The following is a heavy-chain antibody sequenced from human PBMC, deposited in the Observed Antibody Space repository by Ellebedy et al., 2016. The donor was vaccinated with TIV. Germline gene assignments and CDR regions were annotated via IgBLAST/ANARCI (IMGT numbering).Heavy chain of an antibody. Sequence: GESLKISCPVPGFILRDNWTSRVRRAPGKGLEWVANMKPDGSEIYYVDSVKGRFTISRDNAKRALYLQMNNLRAEDTAVYYCARDTYRGHDYWGQGTLVTVSS. CDR3: ARDTYRGHDY. CDR1: GFILRDNW. J-gene: IGHJ4*02. V-gene: IGHV3-7*03. CDR2: MKPDGSEI. D-gene: IGHD5-12*01.